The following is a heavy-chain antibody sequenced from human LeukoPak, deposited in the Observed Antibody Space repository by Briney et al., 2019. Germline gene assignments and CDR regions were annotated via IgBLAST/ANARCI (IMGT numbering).Heavy chain of an antibody. CDR1: GYSISSGYY. D-gene: IGHD3-3*02. Sequence: PSETLSLTCTVSGYSISSGYYWGWIRQPPGKGLEWIGSIYHSGSTYYNPSLKSRVTISVDTSKNQFSLKLSSVTAADTAVYYCARHFWFDPWGQGTLVTVSS. CDR2: IYHSGST. CDR3: ARHFWFDP. J-gene: IGHJ5*02. V-gene: IGHV4-38-2*02.